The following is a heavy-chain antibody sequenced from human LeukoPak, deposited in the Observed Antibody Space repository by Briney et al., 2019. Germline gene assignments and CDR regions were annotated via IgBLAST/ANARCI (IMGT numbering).Heavy chain of an antibody. CDR1: GFTFSNYD. D-gene: IGHD5-18*01. Sequence: GGPLRLSCAASGFTFSNYDMSGVRQAPGKGLEWVANIKKDGSEKYYVDSVKGRFTISRDNAKTSLYLQMNSLRAEDTAVFYCARHLSGVTGYTYGRGIDYWGQGTLVTVSS. V-gene: IGHV3-7*01. CDR3: ARHLSGVTGYTYGRGIDY. J-gene: IGHJ4*02. CDR2: IKKDGSEK.